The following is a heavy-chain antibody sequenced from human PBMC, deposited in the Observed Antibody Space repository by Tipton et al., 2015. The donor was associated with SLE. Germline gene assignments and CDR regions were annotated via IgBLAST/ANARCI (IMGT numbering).Heavy chain of an antibody. D-gene: IGHD3-16*01. J-gene: IGHJ3*02. CDR2: IYSGGST. CDR3: ARATRFAGAFDI. Sequence: SLRLSCAASGFTVSSNYMSWVRQAPGKGLEWVSVIYSGGSTYYADSVKGRFTISGDNSKNTLYLQMNSLRAEDTAVYYCARATRFAGAFDIWGQGTMVTVSS. V-gene: IGHV3-66*01. CDR1: GFTVSSNY.